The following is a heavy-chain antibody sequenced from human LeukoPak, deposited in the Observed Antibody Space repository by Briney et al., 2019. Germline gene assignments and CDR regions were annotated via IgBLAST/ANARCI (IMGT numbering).Heavy chain of an antibody. CDR2: LTGSGGIT. V-gene: IGHV3-23*01. CDR1: GFTFSNYG. Sequence: PGGSLRLSCAASGFTFSNYGMNWVRQAPGKGLEWVSGLTGSGGITYYADSVKGRCTISRDNSKNTLYLQMNSLRAEDTAVYYCAKDDRLQRFLHWGQGTLVTVSS. D-gene: IGHD3-16*01. CDR3: AKDDRLQRFLH. J-gene: IGHJ4*02.